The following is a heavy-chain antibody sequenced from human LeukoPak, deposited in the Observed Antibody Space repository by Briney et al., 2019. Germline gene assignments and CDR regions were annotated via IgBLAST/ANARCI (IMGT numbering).Heavy chain of an antibody. D-gene: IGHD6-19*01. CDR1: GGSISSSSYY. CDR2: IYYSGST. Sequence: SETLSLTCTVSGGSISSSSYYWGWIRQPPGKGLEWIGSIYYSGSTYYNPSLKSRVTISVDTPKNQFSLKLSSVTAADTAVYYCAGPVAGTESLDYWGQGTLVTVSS. J-gene: IGHJ4*02. V-gene: IGHV4-39*01. CDR3: AGPVAGTESLDY.